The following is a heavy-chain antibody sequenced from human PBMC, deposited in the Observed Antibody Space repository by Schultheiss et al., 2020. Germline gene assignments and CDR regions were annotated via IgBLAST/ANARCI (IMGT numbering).Heavy chain of an antibody. Sequence: SETLSLTCTVSGGSISSGGYYWSWIRQHPGKGLEWIGYIYYSGSTYYNPSLKSRVTISVDTSKNQFSLKLSSVTAADTAVYYCARDEDSSGWYSAGMDVWGQGTTVTVSS. CDR1: GGSISSGGYY. D-gene: IGHD6-19*01. V-gene: IGHV4-31*03. CDR2: IYYSGST. J-gene: IGHJ6*02. CDR3: ARDEDSSGWYSAGMDV.